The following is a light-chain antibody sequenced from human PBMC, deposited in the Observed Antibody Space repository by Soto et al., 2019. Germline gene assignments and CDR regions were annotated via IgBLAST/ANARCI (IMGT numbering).Light chain of an antibody. CDR1: QSVSRN. CDR3: QQYDNGPLT. V-gene: IGKV3-15*01. J-gene: IGKJ4*01. Sequence: EIVMTQSPDTLSVSPGERATLSCRARQSVSRNLAWYQQKSGQTPRLLIYGASTRATDIPARFSGSGSGTEFTLPISSLQSEEFAVYYCQQYDNGPLTFGGGTKVEIK. CDR2: GAS.